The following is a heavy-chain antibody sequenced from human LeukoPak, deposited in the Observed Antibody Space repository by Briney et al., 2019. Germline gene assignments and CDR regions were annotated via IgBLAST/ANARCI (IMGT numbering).Heavy chain of an antibody. J-gene: IGHJ4*02. CDR1: GFTFSTYW. CDR3: VRGCGRASCPYFFDS. V-gene: IGHV3-7*01. CDR2: IRQDGSEK. Sequence: GGSLRLSCAASGFTFSTYWMIWVRQAPGKGLEWVATIRQDGSEKHYVDSVKGRFPISRDNAKNSLYLQMNSLTVEDTAVYYCVRGCGRASCPYFFDSWGQGTLVTVS. D-gene: IGHD2-2*01.